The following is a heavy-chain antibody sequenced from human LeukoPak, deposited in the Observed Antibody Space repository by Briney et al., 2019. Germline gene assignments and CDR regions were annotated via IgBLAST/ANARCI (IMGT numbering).Heavy chain of an antibody. Sequence: QPGGSLRLSCAASGFTFSSYGMHWVRQAPGKGLEWVAVISYDGSNKHYADSVKGRFTISRDNSKNTLYLQMNSLRPEDTAVYYCANTDTTWGVSSSWSGRFDYWGQGTLVTVSS. V-gene: IGHV3-30*18. D-gene: IGHD6-13*01. CDR3: ANTDTTWGVSSSWSGRFDY. CDR1: GFTFSSYG. J-gene: IGHJ4*02. CDR2: ISYDGSNK.